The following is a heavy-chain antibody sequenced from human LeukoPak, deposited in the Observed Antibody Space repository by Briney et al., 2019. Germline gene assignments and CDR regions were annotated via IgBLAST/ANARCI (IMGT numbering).Heavy chain of an antibody. J-gene: IGHJ4*02. V-gene: IGHV3-73*01. Sequence: PGGSLKLSCAASGFTFSGPAMHWVRQASGKGLEWVGRIRSKANSYATAYAASVKGRFTISRDDSKNTAYLQMNSLKTEDTAVYYCTLPGDSSGYPFDYWGQGTLVTVSS. D-gene: IGHD3-22*01. CDR3: TLPGDSSGYPFDY. CDR2: IRSKANSYAT. CDR1: GFTFSGPA.